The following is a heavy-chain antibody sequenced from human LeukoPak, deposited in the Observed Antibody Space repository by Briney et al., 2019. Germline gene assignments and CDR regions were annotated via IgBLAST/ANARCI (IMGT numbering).Heavy chain of an antibody. CDR1: GFTFDDYA. D-gene: IGHD3-10*01. V-gene: IGHV3-9*01. CDR3: AKALYGSGSPAGY. Sequence: GGSLRLSCAASGFTFDDYAMHWVRQAPGKGLEWVPGISWNSGSIGYADSVKGRFTISRDNAKNSLYLQMNSLRAEDTALYYCAKALYGSGSPAGYWGQGTLVTVSS. J-gene: IGHJ4*02. CDR2: ISWNSGSI.